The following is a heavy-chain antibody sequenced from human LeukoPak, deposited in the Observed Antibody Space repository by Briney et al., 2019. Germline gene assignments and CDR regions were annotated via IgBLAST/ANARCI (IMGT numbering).Heavy chain of an antibody. CDR3: VKDIKYSGTFSVDY. CDR1: GFTFDDYA. D-gene: IGHD6-6*01. J-gene: IGHJ4*02. V-gene: IGHV3-9*01. Sequence: GGSLRLSCAASGFTFDDYAMHWVRQAPGKGLEWVSGISWNSGRTDYADSVKGRFTISRDNAENSLYLQMNSLRPEDSALYYCVKDIKYSGTFSVDYWGQGTLVTVSS. CDR2: ISWNSGRT.